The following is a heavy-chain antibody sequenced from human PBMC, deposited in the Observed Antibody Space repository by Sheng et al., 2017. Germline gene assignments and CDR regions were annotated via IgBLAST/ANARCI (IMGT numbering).Heavy chain of an antibody. Sequence: QVQLVESGGGVVQPGRSLRLSCAASGFTFSSYGMHWVRQAPGKGLEWVAVISYDGSNKYYADSVKGRFTISRDNSKNTLYLQMNSLRAEDTAVYYCAKGGYCSSTSCLLVDGGFDP. CDR2: ISYDGSNK. D-gene: IGHD2-2*01. V-gene: IGHV3-30*18. CDR1: GFTFSSYG. J-gene: IGHJ5*02. CDR3: AKGGYCSSTSCLLVDGGFDP.